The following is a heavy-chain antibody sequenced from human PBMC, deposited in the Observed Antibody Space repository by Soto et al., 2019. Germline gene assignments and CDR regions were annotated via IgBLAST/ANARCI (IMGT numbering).Heavy chain of an antibody. CDR1: GYTFTSYD. V-gene: IGHV1-8*01. CDR3: ARVVVTAIRYYYYGMDV. Sequence: ASVKVSCKASGYTFTSYDINWVRQATVQGLEWMGWMNPNSGNTGYAQKFQGRVTMTRNTSISTAYMELSSLRSEDTAVYYCARVVVTAIRYYYYGMDVWGKGNTVTVSS. CDR2: MNPNSGNT. D-gene: IGHD2-21*02. J-gene: IGHJ6*04.